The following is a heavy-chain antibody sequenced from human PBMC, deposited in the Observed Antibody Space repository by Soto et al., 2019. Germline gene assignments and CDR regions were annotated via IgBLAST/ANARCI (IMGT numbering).Heavy chain of an antibody. CDR2: ISSSSTTI. Sequence: EVQLVESGGGLVQPGGSLRLSCAASGFTFSTYTMDWVRQAPGKGLEWVSYISSSSTTIYYADSVKGRFTISRDNAKNSLYLQMNSLRAEDTAVYYCAQTTGAFDYWGQGTLVTVSS. CDR1: GFTFSTYT. V-gene: IGHV3-48*01. CDR3: AQTTGAFDY. J-gene: IGHJ4*02. D-gene: IGHD4-17*01.